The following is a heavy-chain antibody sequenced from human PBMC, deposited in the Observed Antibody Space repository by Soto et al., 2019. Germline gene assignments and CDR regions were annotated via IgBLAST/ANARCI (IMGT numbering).Heavy chain of an antibody. D-gene: IGHD4-17*01. Sequence: GGSLRLSCAASGFTFSSYAMHWVRQSPGNGLEWVAVISYDGSNKYYADSVKGRFTISRDNSKNTLYLQMNSLRAEDTAVYYCARDRAAYGDYFDYWGQGTLVTVSS. CDR1: GFTFSSYA. J-gene: IGHJ4*02. V-gene: IGHV3-30-3*01. CDR2: ISYDGSNK. CDR3: ARDRAAYGDYFDY.